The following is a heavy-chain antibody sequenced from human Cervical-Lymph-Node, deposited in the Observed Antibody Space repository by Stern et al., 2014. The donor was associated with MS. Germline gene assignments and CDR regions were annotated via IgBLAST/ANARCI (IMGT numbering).Heavy chain of an antibody. J-gene: IGHJ4*02. V-gene: IGHV4-61*02. CDR3: ARARGVGGLFDY. CDR1: GGSIYSGTYF. Sequence: QVQLQESGPGLVKPTQTLSLTCTVSGGSIYSGTYFWSWIRQSAGKGLEWIGRINVSGSTDYNPSLKSRLTMSIDTSKNKFSLRLSSVTAADTAVYYCARARGVGGLFDYWGQGTLGTVSS. D-gene: IGHD3-10*01. CDR2: INVSGST.